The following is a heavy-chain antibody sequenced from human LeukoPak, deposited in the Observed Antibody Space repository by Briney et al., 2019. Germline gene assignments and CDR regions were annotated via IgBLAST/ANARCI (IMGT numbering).Heavy chain of an antibody. D-gene: IGHD2-2*01. CDR1: GFTFSSYG. J-gene: IGHJ4*02. V-gene: IGHV3-30*02. Sequence: PGGSLRLSCAASGFTFSSYGMYWVRQAPGKGLEWVAFIRYDGSNKYYADSVKGRFTISRDNSKNTLYLQMNSLRAEDTAVYYCAKVRRGIVVVAAADYFDYWGQGTLVTVSS. CDR2: IRYDGSNK. CDR3: AKVRRGIVVVAAADYFDY.